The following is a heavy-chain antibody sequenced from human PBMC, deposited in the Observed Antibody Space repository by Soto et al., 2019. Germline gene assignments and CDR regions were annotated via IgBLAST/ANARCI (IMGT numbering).Heavy chain of an antibody. D-gene: IGHD2-15*01. V-gene: IGHV5-10-1*03. Sequence: EVQLVQSGPEVKKPGESLRISCQGSGYRFTSYWITWVRQMPGKGLEWMGRIDPSDSYTDYSPSLRGHVTISVDKSINTAYLQWSSLKTSDTAMYYCARPIRLPAAYYYYYGLDFWGQGTTVSVSS. CDR1: GYRFTSYW. CDR3: ARPIRLPAAYYYYYGLDF. CDR2: IDPSDSYT. J-gene: IGHJ6*02.